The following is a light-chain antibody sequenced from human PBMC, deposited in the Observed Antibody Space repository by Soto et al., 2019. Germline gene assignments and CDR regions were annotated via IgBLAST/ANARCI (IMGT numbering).Light chain of an antibody. V-gene: IGLV2-11*01. CDR2: GVS. Sequence: QSALTQPRSVSGSPGQSVTISCTGTSSDVGGYNYVSWYQQHPGKAPKLMISGVSERPSGVPDRFSGSKSGNTASLTISGLQAEDEADYYCCSYVDTDTWVFGGGTQLTVL. CDR3: CSYVDTDTWV. J-gene: IGLJ3*02. CDR1: SSDVGGYNY.